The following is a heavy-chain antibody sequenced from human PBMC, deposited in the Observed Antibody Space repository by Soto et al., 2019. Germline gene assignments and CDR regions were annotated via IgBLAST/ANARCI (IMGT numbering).Heavy chain of an antibody. D-gene: IGHD6-19*01. J-gene: IGHJ6*02. CDR1: GFTFSSYW. V-gene: IGHV3-74*01. CDR2: INSDGSST. CDR3: APHGGWILGYGMDV. Sequence: VQLVESGGGLVQPGGSLRLSCAASGFTFSSYWMHWVRQAPGKGLVWVSRINSDGSSTSYADSVKGRFTISRDNAKNTLYLQMNSLRAEDTAVYYCAPHGGWILGYGMDVWGQGTTVTVSS.